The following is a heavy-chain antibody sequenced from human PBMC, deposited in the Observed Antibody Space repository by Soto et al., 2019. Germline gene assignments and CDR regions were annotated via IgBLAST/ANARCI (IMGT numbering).Heavy chain of an antibody. J-gene: IGHJ4*02. CDR2: IYSAGST. CDR1: GLTVSSNY. V-gene: IGHV3-53*02. CDR3: ARVFTDTAKVFDY. D-gene: IGHD5-18*01. Sequence: EVQLVETGGGLIQPGGSLRLSCAVSGLTVSSNYMSWVRQAPGKGLEWVSIIYSAGSTYYADSVKGRFTISRDNSKNKVYLQMNSLRAEDTAVYYCARVFTDTAKVFDYWGQGTLVTVSS.